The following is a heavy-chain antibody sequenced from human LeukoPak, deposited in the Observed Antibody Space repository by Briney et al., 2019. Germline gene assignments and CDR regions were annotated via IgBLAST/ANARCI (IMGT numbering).Heavy chain of an antibody. Sequence: ASVKVSCKASGYTCTSYDINWVRQATGQGLEWMGWINPNSGGTNYAQKFQGWVTMTRDTSISTAYMELSRLRSDDTAVYYCARAAFWGSNSHYYGMDVWGQGTTVTVSS. D-gene: IGHD7-27*01. V-gene: IGHV1-2*04. J-gene: IGHJ6*02. CDR2: INPNSGGT. CDR3: ARAAFWGSNSHYYGMDV. CDR1: GYTCTSYD.